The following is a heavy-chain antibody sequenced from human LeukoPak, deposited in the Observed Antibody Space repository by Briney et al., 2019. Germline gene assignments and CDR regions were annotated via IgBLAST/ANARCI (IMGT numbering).Heavy chain of an antibody. CDR3: ARVMTSSKGGNYYYYGMDV. J-gene: IGHJ6*02. V-gene: IGHV1-2*02. CDR2: INPNSGGT. Sequence: ASVKVSCKASGYTFTGYYMHWVRQAPGQGLEWMGWINPNSGGTNYAQKFQGRVTMTRDTSISTAYMELSRLRSDDTTVYYCARVMTSSKGGNYYYYGMDVWGQGTTVTVSS. CDR1: GYTFTGYY. D-gene: IGHD3-16*01.